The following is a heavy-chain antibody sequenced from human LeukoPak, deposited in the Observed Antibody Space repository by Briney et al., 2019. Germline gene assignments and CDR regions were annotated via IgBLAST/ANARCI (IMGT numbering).Heavy chain of an antibody. J-gene: IGHJ4*02. CDR3: ATGGGVVAAVHSPYYFDY. Sequence: GASVKVSCKVSGYTLTELSMHWVRQAPGKGLEWVGGFDPEDGETIYAQKFQGRVTMTEDTSTDTAYMELSSLRSEDTAVYYCATGGGVVAAVHSPYYFDYWGQGTLVTVSS. CDR2: FDPEDGET. D-gene: IGHD2-2*01. CDR1: GYTLTELS. V-gene: IGHV1-24*01.